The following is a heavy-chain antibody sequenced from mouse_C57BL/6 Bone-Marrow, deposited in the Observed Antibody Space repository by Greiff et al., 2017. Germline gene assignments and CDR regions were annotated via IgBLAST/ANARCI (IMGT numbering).Heavy chain of an antibody. D-gene: IGHD1-1*01. Sequence: QVQLQQSGAELARPGASVKLSCKASGYTFTSYGISWVKQRPGQGLEWIGEIYPRSGNTYYNEKFKGKATMTADKSSSTAYMELRSLTSEASAVYFCARPSITTVVANDYWGQGTTLTAAS. J-gene: IGHJ2*01. CDR2: IYPRSGNT. CDR1: GYTFTSYG. V-gene: IGHV1-81*01. CDR3: ARPSITTVVANDY.